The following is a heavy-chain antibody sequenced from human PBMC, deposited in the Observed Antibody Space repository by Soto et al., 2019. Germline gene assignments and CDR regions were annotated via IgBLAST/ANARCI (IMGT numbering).Heavy chain of an antibody. J-gene: IGHJ3*02. CDR3: ARHKGVNIGDAFDI. Sequence: SETLSLTCTVSGGSISSSSYYWGWIRQPPGKGLEWFGIIYYSGSTYYNPSLKSRVTISVDTPKNQFSLKLSCVTAADTAVYYCARHKGVNIGDAFDIWGQGTMVTVSS. CDR1: GGSISSSSYY. CDR2: IYYSGST. V-gene: IGHV4-39*01. D-gene: IGHD2-21*01.